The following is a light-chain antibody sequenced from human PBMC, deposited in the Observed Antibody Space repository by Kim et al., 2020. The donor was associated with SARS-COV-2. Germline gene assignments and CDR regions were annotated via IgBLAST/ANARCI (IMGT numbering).Light chain of an antibody. Sequence: LSPGERPALPCRASQSVSISYLAGDQQKPGQAPRLLIYGASSRATGIPDRFSGSGSGTDFTLTISRREPEDFAVYYCQQYGSSPYTFGQGTKLEI. V-gene: IGKV3-20*01. CDR1: QSVSISY. J-gene: IGKJ2*01. CDR2: GAS. CDR3: QQYGSSPYT.